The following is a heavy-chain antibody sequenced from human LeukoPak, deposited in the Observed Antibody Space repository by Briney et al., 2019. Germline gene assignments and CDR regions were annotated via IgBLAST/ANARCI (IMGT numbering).Heavy chain of an antibody. CDR1: GYTFTSYG. J-gene: IGHJ4*02. Sequence: ASVKVSCKASGYTFTSYGISWVRQAPGQGLEWMGWISAYNGNTNYAQKLQGRVTMTTDTSTSTAYMELRSLRSDDTAVYYCARDILVHGRITIFGVVPPHFDYWGQGTLVTVSS. V-gene: IGHV1-18*01. CDR3: ARDILVHGRITIFGVVPPHFDY. D-gene: IGHD3-3*01. CDR2: ISAYNGNT.